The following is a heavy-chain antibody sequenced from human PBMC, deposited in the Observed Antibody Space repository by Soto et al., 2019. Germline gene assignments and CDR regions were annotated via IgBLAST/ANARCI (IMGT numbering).Heavy chain of an antibody. CDR3: ARDGLGRDSGWAYYYYGMDV. J-gene: IGHJ6*02. D-gene: IGHD6-19*01. V-gene: IGHV3-48*03. Sequence: PGGSLRLSCAASGFTFSSYEMNWVRKAPGKGLEWVSYISSSGSTIYYADSVKGRFTISRDNAKNSLYLQMNSLRAEDTAVYYCARDGLGRDSGWAYYYYGMDVWGQGTTVTVSS. CDR1: GFTFSSYE. CDR2: ISSSGSTI.